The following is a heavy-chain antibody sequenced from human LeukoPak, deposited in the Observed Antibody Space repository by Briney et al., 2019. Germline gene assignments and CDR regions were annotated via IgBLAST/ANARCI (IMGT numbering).Heavy chain of an antibody. D-gene: IGHD3-9*01. V-gene: IGHV1-2*02. CDR3: ARSPHILTGENFDY. J-gene: IGHJ4*02. CDR1: GYTFTGYY. CDR2: INPNHGDT. Sequence: ASVKLSCKASGYTFTGYYMHWVRQAPAQGLEWMGWINPNHGDTNYAQKFQDRVSMTRDTSISTTYMHLSRLRSDDTAVYYCARSPHILTGENFDYWGQGTLLTVSS.